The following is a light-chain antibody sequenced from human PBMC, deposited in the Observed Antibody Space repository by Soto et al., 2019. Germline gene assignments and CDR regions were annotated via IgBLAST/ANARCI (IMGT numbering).Light chain of an antibody. CDR2: GAS. J-gene: IGKJ1*01. Sequence: EIVMTQSPATLSVSPGERITLSCRASQTVKTYLAWYQQKPGRAPRLLIHGASTRATGISARFSGGGSGTEFTLTITSLQSDDSAVSYCQQYHNWPPWTFGQGTKVEMK. CDR1: QTVKTY. CDR3: QQYHNWPPWT. V-gene: IGKV3D-15*01.